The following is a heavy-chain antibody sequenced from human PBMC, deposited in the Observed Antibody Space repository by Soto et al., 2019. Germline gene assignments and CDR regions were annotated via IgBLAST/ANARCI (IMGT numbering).Heavy chain of an antibody. CDR2: ISSGSTYI. CDR3: ARDPSFP. CDR1: GFTFNTYT. V-gene: IGHV3-21*01. J-gene: IGHJ4*02. Sequence: GGSLRLSCATSGFTFNTYTMNWVRQAPGKGLEWVSSISSGSTYIYYADSVKGRFTISRDNAKNSLYLQMNSLRAEDTAVYYCARDPSFPWGQGILVTVSS.